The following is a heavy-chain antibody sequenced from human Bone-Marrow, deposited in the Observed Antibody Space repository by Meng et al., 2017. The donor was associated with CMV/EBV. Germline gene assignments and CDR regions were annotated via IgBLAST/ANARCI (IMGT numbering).Heavy chain of an antibody. V-gene: IGHV1-18*01. D-gene: IGHD3-3*01. CDR1: GYMFSHFG. J-gene: IGHJ6*02. CDR2: INPNSGGT. Sequence: ASVKVSCKASGYMFSHFGIAWVRQAPGQGLEWMGWINPNSGGTNYAQKFQGRVTMTTDTSTSTAYMELRSLRSDDTAVYYCARAAENYDFWSGYYYYYYGMDVWGQGTTVTVSS. CDR3: ARAAENYDFWSGYYYYYYGMDV.